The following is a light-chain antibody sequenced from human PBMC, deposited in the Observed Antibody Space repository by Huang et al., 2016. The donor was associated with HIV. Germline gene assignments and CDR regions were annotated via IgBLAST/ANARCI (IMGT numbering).Light chain of an antibody. Sequence: EIVMTQSPATLSVSPGERVTLSCRASQSVSSNLAWYQQKPGQPPRLLIYGTSTRGTGFPARFSGSGSGKEFTLTISSLQSEDFAVYYCQLYNNWYPYTFGQGTKLEIK. V-gene: IGKV3-15*01. CDR3: QLYNNWYPYT. J-gene: IGKJ2*01. CDR1: QSVSSN. CDR2: GTS.